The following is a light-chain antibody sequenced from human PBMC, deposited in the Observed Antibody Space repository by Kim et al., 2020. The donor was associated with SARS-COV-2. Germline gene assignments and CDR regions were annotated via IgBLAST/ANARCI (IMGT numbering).Light chain of an antibody. CDR2: QDS. V-gene: IGLV3-1*01. CDR1: KLGDKY. Sequence: SVSPGQTASITCSGDKLGDKYACWYQQKPGQSPVVVIYQDSKRPSGIPERFSGSNSGNTATLTISGTQAMDEADYYCQAWDSSTWVFGGGTKLTVL. CDR3: QAWDSSTWV. J-gene: IGLJ3*02.